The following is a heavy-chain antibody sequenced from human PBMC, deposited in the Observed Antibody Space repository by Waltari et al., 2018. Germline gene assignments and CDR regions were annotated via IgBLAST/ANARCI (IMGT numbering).Heavy chain of an antibody. D-gene: IGHD3-22*01. V-gene: IGHV4-4*07. J-gene: IGHJ6*02. CDR1: GGSISSYY. CDR2: IYTSGST. Sequence: QVQLQESGPGLVKPSETLSLTCTVSGGSISSYYWSWIRQPAGKGLEWIGRIYTSGSTTDNPSRKSRVTMSVDTSKNQFSLKRSSVTAADTAVYYCARVSAVYDSSGYYPYYYYGMDVWGQGTTVTVSS. CDR3: ARVSAVYDSSGYYPYYYYGMDV.